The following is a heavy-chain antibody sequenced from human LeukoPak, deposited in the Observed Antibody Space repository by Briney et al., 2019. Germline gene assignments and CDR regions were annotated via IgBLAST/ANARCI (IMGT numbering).Heavy chain of an antibody. Sequence: GGSLRLSCAASGFTFSSYWMSWVRHSPGKGLEWVANIKQDGSEKYYVDSVKGRFTISRDNAKNSLYLQMNSLRAEDTAVYYCARVGYDFWSGTESFDYWGQGTLVTVSS. CDR1: GFTFSSYW. J-gene: IGHJ4*02. CDR3: ARVGYDFWSGTESFDY. CDR2: IKQDGSEK. V-gene: IGHV3-7*01. D-gene: IGHD3-3*01.